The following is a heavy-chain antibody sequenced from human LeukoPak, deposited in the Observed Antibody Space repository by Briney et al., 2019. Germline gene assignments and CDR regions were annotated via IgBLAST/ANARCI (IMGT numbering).Heavy chain of an antibody. CDR3: TRALGSDY. CDR1: GYTFTDYY. V-gene: IGHV1-2*02. Sequence: ASVKVSCKASGYTFTDYYMNWVRQPPGQELEGMGWINPNSGGTNYAQKFQGRVTMTRDTSISTAYMELSSLRSDDTAIYYCTRALGSDYWGQGTLVTVSS. J-gene: IGHJ4*02. CDR2: INPNSGGT. D-gene: IGHD1-26*01.